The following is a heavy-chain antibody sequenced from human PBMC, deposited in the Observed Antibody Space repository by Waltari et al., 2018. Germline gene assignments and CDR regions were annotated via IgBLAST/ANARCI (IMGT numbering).Heavy chain of an antibody. CDR2: IYYSGST. CDR3: ARAPRGSSSWYYFDY. J-gene: IGHJ4*02. CDR1: GSSISSSSYY. D-gene: IGHD6-13*01. Sequence: QLQLQESGPGLVKPSETLSLTCTVSGSSISSSSYYWGWIRQPPGKGLEWMGSIYYSGSTDYNPSLKSRVTIAVDTSKNQFFLKLISVTAADTAVYYCARAPRGSSSWYYFDYWGQGTLVTVSS. V-gene: IGHV4-39*07.